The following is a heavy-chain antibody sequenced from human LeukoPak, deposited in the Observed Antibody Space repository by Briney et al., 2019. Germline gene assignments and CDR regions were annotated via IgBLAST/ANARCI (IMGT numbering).Heavy chain of an antibody. V-gene: IGHV3-11*04. CDR3: ARDILTGFYYYGMDV. Sequence: PGGSLRLSCAASGFTFSDYYMSWIRQAPGKGLEWVSYISSSGSTIYYADSVKGRFTISRDNAKNSLYLQMNSLRAEDTAVYYCARDILTGFYYYGMDVWGQGTTVTVSS. J-gene: IGHJ6*02. D-gene: IGHD3-9*01. CDR1: GFTFSDYY. CDR2: ISSSGSTI.